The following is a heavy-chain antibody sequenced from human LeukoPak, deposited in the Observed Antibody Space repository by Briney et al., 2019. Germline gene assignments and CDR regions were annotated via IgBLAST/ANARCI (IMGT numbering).Heavy chain of an antibody. CDR1: GYSFTSYW. D-gene: IGHD6-19*01. J-gene: IGHJ1*01. CDR3: ARRGIAVAGTPAEYFHH. V-gene: IGHV5-51*01. CDR2: IYPGDSDT. Sequence: GESLKISCKGSGYSFTSYWIGWVRQMPGKGLEWMGIIYPGDSDTRYNPSFQGQVTISADKSFSTAYLQWSSLKASDTAMYYCARRGIAVAGTPAEYFHHWGPGTLVIVSS.